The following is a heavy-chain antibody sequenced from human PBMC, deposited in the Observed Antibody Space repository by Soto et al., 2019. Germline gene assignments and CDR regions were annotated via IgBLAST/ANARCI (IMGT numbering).Heavy chain of an antibody. J-gene: IGHJ4*02. CDR1: GFTFSSYG. CDR2: ISYDGSNK. Sequence: LRLSCAASGFTFSSYGMHWVRQAPGKGLEWVAVISYDGSNKYYADSVKGRFTISRDNSKNTLYLQMNSLRADDTAVYYCAKDHTYYDFWSGDLDYWGQGTLVTVSS. V-gene: IGHV3-30*18. D-gene: IGHD3-3*01. CDR3: AKDHTYYDFWSGDLDY.